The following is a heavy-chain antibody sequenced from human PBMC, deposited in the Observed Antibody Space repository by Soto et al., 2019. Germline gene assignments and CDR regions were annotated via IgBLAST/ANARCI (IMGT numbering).Heavy chain of an antibody. D-gene: IGHD6-6*01. CDR1: EFTFSSYW. J-gene: IGHJ4*02. CDR3: AREYSSSRYFAF. Sequence: EVQLVESGGGLVQPGGSLRLSCAASEFTFSSYWMHWVRQAPGKGLVWVSRINSDGSSTSYADSVKGRFTISRDNAKNTLYLQMNSHRAEDTAVYYCAREYSSSRYFAFWGQGTLVTVSS. CDR2: INSDGSST. V-gene: IGHV3-74*01.